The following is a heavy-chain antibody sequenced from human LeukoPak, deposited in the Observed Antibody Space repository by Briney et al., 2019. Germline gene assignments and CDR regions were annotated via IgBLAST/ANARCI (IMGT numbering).Heavy chain of an antibody. CDR1: GFTFSSYA. D-gene: IGHD6-19*01. J-gene: IGHJ5*02. Sequence: GGSLRLSCAASGFTFSSYAMSWVRQAPGKGLEWVSAISGSGGSTYYADSVKGRFTISRDNSKNTLYLQMNSLRAEDTAVYYCAKGPHSSGWYSNWFDPWGQGTLVTVSS. V-gene: IGHV3-23*01. CDR2: ISGSGGST. CDR3: AKGPHSSGWYSNWFDP.